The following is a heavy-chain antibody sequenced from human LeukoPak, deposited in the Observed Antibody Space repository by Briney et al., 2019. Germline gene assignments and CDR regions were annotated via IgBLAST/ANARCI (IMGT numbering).Heavy chain of an antibody. J-gene: IGHJ4*02. CDR1: GFTFSHYA. CDR3: AKDFRGYSSSSAVLDY. Sequence: PGGSLRLSCAASGFTFSHYAMSWVRQAPGKGLEWVSAISGSGDNTYYADSVKGRFTISRDNSKNTLYLQMNSLRAEDTAIYYCAKDFRGYSSSSAVLDYWGQGTLVTVSS. V-gene: IGHV3-23*01. D-gene: IGHD6-6*01. CDR2: ISGSGDNT.